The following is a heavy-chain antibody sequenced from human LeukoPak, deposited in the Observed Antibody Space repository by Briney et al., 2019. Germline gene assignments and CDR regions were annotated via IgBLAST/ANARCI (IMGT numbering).Heavy chain of an antibody. V-gene: IGHV1-69*04. D-gene: IGHD2-21*02. J-gene: IGHJ6*02. Sequence: SVKVSCKASGGTFSSYAISWVRQAPGQGLEWMGRIIPILGIANYAQKFQGRVTITADKSTSTAYMVLSSLRSEDTAVYYCAAAGCGGDCYPLYYYYGMDVWGQGTTVTVSS. CDR3: AAAGCGGDCYPLYYYYGMDV. CDR1: GGTFSSYA. CDR2: IIPILGIA.